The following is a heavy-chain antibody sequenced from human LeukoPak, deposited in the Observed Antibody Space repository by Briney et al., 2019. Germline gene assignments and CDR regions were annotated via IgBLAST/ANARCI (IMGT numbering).Heavy chain of an antibody. Sequence: GVSLRPSCAASGFTLSSFGMSWVRQARGKGLEWVSAISGSSGRTYYADAVKGRFTVSRDISKNTVSLQMNRLRADDTAMYHCAKDRFYDILTGYPDYWGQGTLVTVSS. J-gene: IGHJ4*02. CDR3: AKDRFYDILTGYPDY. V-gene: IGHV3-23*01. CDR2: ISGSSGRT. D-gene: IGHD3-9*01. CDR1: GFTLSSFG.